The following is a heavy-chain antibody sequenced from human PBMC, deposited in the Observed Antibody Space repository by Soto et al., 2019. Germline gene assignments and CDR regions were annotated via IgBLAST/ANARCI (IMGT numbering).Heavy chain of an antibody. CDR3: AKDLTMIPGGAFDI. Sequence: GGSLRLSCAASGFTFSSYGMHWVRQAPGKGLEWVAVISYDGSNKYYADSVKGRFTISRDNSKNTLYLQMNSLRAEDTAVYYCAKDLTMIPGGAFDIWGQGTMVTVS. CDR2: ISYDGSNK. CDR1: GFTFSSYG. V-gene: IGHV3-30*18. J-gene: IGHJ3*02. D-gene: IGHD3-22*01.